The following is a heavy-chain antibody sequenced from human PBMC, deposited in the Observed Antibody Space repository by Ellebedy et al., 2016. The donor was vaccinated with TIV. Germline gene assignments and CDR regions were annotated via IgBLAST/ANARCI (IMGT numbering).Heavy chain of an antibody. J-gene: IGHJ4*02. CDR2: INHSGST. Sequence: GSLRLXXAVYGGSFSGYYWSWIRQPPGKGLEWIGEINHSGSTNYNPSLKSRVTISVDTSKNQFSLKLSSVTAADTAVYYCARSSGWADYWGQGTLVTVSS. V-gene: IGHV4-34*01. CDR1: GGSFSGYY. CDR3: ARSSGWADY. D-gene: IGHD6-19*01.